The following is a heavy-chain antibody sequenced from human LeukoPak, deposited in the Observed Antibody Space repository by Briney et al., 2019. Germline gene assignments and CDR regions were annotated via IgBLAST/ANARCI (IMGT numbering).Heavy chain of an antibody. CDR3: ARLKGLLHYYFDY. Sequence: PSETLSLTCTVSGGSISSGGYYWSWIRQPPGKGLEWIGYIYHSGSTYYNPSLKSRVTISVDRSKNQFSLKLSSVTAADTAVYYCARLKGLLHYYFDYWGQGTLVTVSS. CDR2: IYHSGST. J-gene: IGHJ4*02. D-gene: IGHD5-18*01. V-gene: IGHV4-30-2*01. CDR1: GGSISSGGYY.